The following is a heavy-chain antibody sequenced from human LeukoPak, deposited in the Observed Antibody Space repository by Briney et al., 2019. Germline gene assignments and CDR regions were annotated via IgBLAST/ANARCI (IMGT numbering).Heavy chain of an antibody. CDR1: GGSISNYY. CDR2: IFDTGST. J-gene: IGHJ5*02. V-gene: IGHV4-59*08. D-gene: IGHD3-9*01. Sequence: SETLSLTCTVSGGSISNYYWSWIRQPPGKGLEWIGHIFDTGSTYYNPSLKSRVTISVDTSKNQFSLKLSSVTAADTAVYYCARQTVLRYFDWLPIDWFDPWGQGTLVTVSS. CDR3: ARQTVLRYFDWLPIDWFDP.